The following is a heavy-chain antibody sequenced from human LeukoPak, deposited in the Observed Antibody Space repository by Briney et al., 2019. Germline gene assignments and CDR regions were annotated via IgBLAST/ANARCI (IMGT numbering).Heavy chain of an antibody. V-gene: IGHV4-59*01. CDR2: IYYSGST. J-gene: IGHJ4*02. CDR1: GGSISSYY. CDR3: ARGRRDLWFGEYDY. Sequence: SETLSLTCTVSGGSISSYYWSWIRQPPGKGLEWIGYIYYSGSTNYNPSLKSRVTISVDTSKNQFSLKLSSVTAADTAVYYCARGRRDLWFGEYDYWGQGTLVTVSS. D-gene: IGHD3-10*01.